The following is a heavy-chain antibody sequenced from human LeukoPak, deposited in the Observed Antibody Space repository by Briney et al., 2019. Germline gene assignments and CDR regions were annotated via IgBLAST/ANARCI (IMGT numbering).Heavy chain of an antibody. CDR1: GFTFSSYW. Sequence: PGGSLRLSCAASGFTFSSYWMSWVRQAPGKGLEWVANIKRDGNEKYYVDSVKGRFTISRDNAKNSLYLQMNSLRAEDTAVYYCARGKRNYYGSEDYYYYMDVWGKGTTVTISS. D-gene: IGHD3-10*01. J-gene: IGHJ6*03. CDR2: IKRDGNEK. CDR3: ARGKRNYYGSEDYYYYMDV. V-gene: IGHV3-7*01.